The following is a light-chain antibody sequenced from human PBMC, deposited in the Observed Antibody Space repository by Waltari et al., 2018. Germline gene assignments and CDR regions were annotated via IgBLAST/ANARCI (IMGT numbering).Light chain of an antibody. Sequence: DIVMTQSPDSLAVSLGERATINCKPSQSVLYSSNNKNYLAWYQQKPGQPPKLLIYWASTREAGVPDRFSGSGSGTDFTLTINSLQAEDVAVYYCQQYYSTPGPTFGGGTKVEIK. J-gene: IGKJ4*01. V-gene: IGKV4-1*01. CDR2: WAS. CDR1: QSVLYSSNNKNY. CDR3: QQYYSTPGPT.